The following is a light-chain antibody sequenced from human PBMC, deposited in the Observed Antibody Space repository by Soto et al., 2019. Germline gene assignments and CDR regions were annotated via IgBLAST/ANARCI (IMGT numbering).Light chain of an antibody. J-gene: IGLJ1*01. V-gene: IGLV2-14*01. Sequence: QSALTQPASVSGSPGQSITISCTGTSSDVGGYDYVSWYQQHPGKAPKLMIYEVVNRPSGVSNRFSGSKSGNTASLTISGRQDEDDADYYCSSYTSSSTLVVFGTGTKLTVL. CDR1: SSDVGGYDY. CDR2: EVV. CDR3: SSYTSSSTLVV.